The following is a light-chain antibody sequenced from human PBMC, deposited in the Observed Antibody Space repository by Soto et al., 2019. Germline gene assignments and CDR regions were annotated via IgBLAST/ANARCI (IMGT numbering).Light chain of an antibody. CDR1: NIGSKS. CDR3: QVWDRSSDHVV. J-gene: IGLJ2*01. CDR2: DDS. Sequence: SYELTQPPSVSGAPGQTARITCGGNNIGSKSVHWYQQKPGPAPVLVVYDDSDRPSGIPERFSGSNSGNTATLTISRVEAGDEADYYCQVWDRSSDHVVFGGGTKLTVL. V-gene: IGLV3-21*02.